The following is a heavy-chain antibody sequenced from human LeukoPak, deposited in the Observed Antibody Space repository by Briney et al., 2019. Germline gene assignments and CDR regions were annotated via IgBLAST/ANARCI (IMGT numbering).Heavy chain of an antibody. V-gene: IGHV3-43*02. CDR3: AKDFGSTPTYYYYGMDV. Sequence: GGSLRLSCAASGFTFDDYAMHWVRQAPEKGLEWVSLISGDGGSTYYADSVKGRFTISRDNSKNSLYLQMNSLRTEDTALYYCAKDFGSTPTYYYYGMDVWGQGTTVTVSS. CDR2: ISGDGGST. CDR1: GFTFDDYA. J-gene: IGHJ6*02. D-gene: IGHD6-13*01.